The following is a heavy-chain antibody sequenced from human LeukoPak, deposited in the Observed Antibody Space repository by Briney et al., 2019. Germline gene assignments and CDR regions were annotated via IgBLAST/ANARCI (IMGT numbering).Heavy chain of an antibody. Sequence: GGSLRLSCAGSGFTFSSYSMSWVRQAPGKGLEWVANIKQDGSEKYYVDSVKGRFTISRDNAKNSLYLHMNSLRAEDTAVYYCARFPGDWGQGTLVTVSS. CDR3: ARFPGD. D-gene: IGHD3-10*01. V-gene: IGHV3-7*01. J-gene: IGHJ4*02. CDR1: GFTFSSYS. CDR2: IKQDGSEK.